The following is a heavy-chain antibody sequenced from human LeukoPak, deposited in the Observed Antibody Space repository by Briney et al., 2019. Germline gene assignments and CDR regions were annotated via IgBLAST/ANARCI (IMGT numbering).Heavy chain of an antibody. Sequence: SETLSLTCTVSGGSISSYYWSWIRQPPGRGLEWIGCIYYSGGTNYNPSLKSRVTISVDTSKNQFSLRLTSVTAADTAVYFCARMTTGSSYYGMDVWGQGTTVTVSS. J-gene: IGHJ6*02. D-gene: IGHD4-17*01. CDR1: GGSISSYY. V-gene: IGHV4-59*08. CDR2: IYYSGGT. CDR3: ARMTTGSSYYGMDV.